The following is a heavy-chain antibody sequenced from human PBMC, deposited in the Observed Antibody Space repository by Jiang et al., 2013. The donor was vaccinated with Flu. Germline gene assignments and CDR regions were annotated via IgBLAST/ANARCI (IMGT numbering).Heavy chain of an antibody. CDR2: IYPGDSDT. V-gene: IGHV5-51*01. Sequence: YSFTSYWIGWVRQMPGKGLEWMGIIYPGDSDTRYSPSFQGQVTISADKSISTAYLQWSSLKASDTAMYYCARHVFSSSNWFDPWGQGTLVTVSS. CDR3: ARHVFSSSNWFDP. D-gene: IGHD6-6*01. CDR1: YSFTSYW. J-gene: IGHJ5*02.